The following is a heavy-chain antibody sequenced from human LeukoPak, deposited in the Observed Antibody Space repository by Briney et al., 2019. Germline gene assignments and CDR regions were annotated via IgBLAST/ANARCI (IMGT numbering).Heavy chain of an antibody. CDR3: ARTYYDILTGYFYGMDV. V-gene: IGHV4-4*02. CDR1: GGSISSSNW. J-gene: IGHJ6*04. CDR2: IYHSGST. Sequence: PSGTLSLTCAVSGGSISSSNWWSWVRQPPGKGLEWIGEIYHSGSTNYNPSLKSRVTMSVDKSKNQFSLKLSSVTAADTAVYYCARTYYDILTGYFYGMDVWGKGTTVTVSS. D-gene: IGHD3-9*01.